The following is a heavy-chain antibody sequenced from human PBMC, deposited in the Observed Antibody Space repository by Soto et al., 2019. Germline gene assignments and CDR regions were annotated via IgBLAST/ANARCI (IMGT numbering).Heavy chain of an antibody. CDR3: ARVSFQYEGSGDYRGYNGMDV. Sequence: QVQVVQSGAEVKKPGASVKVSCRPTGYSFSNYGVSWVRQAPGQGFEWMGWITPHNGNTNYAQKFQGRVTLTTDTLTTTAYIELRSLRSDDTAIYYCARVSFQYEGSGDYRGYNGMDVWGPGTTVVVSS. J-gene: IGHJ6*02. D-gene: IGHD3-22*01. CDR1: GYSFSNYG. CDR2: ITPHNGNT. V-gene: IGHV1-18*01.